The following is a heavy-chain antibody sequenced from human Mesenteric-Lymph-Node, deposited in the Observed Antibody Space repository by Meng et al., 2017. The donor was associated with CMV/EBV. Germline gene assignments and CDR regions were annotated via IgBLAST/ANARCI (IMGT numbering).Heavy chain of an antibody. Sequence: SVKVSCKASGGTFSSYAISWVRQAPGQGLEWMGGIIPIFGTANYAQKFQGRVTMTTDTSTSTAYMELRSLRSDDTAVYYCARRKNFPVAYMDVWGQGTTVIVSS. CDR2: IIPIFGTA. J-gene: IGHJ6*02. CDR3: ARRKNFPVAYMDV. D-gene: IGHD5-12*01. CDR1: GGTFSSYA. V-gene: IGHV1-69*05.